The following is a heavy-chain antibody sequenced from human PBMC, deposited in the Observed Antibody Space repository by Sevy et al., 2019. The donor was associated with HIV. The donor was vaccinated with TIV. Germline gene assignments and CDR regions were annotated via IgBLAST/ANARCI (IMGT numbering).Heavy chain of an antibody. CDR2: ISTFNGDT. CDR3: ARAYCSGGRCYSLAY. V-gene: IGHV1-18*01. J-gene: IGHJ4*02. D-gene: IGHD2-15*01. CDR1: GYTFTTYG. Sequence: ASVKVSCEASGYTFTTYGVTWVRQAPGQGLQWMGWISTFNGDTNSAQKLQGRVTMTTDTSTSTAYMELRSLRSDDTAVYYCARAYCSGGRCYSLAYWGQGTLVTVSS.